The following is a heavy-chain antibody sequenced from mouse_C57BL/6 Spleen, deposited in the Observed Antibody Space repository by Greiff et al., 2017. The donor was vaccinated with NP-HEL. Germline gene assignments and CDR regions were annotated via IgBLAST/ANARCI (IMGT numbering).Heavy chain of an antibody. Sequence: EVQVVESGGGLVKPGGSLKLSCAASGFTFSSYAMSWVRQTPEKRLEWVATISDGGSYTYYPDNVKGRFTISRDNAKNNLYLQMSHLKSEDTAMYYCARDRDGSSPYWYFDVWGTGTTVTVSS. V-gene: IGHV5-4*01. CDR2: ISDGGSYT. CDR3: ARDRDGSSPYWYFDV. J-gene: IGHJ1*03. CDR1: GFTFSSYA. D-gene: IGHD1-1*01.